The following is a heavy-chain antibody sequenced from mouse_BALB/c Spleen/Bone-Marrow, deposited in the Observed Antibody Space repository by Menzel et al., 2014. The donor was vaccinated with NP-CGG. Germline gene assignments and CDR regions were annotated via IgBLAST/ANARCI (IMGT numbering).Heavy chain of an antibody. J-gene: IGHJ4*01. CDR1: GFTFGSFG. Sequence: EVQGVESGGGLVQPGRSRKLSCAASGFTFGSFGMHWVRQAPEKGLEWVAYISSGSSTIYYADTVKGRFTISRDNPKNTLFLQMTSLRSEDTAMYYCATGTRAMDYWGQGTSVTVSS. CDR2: ISSGSSTI. V-gene: IGHV5-17*02. CDR3: ATGTRAMDY. D-gene: IGHD4-1*01.